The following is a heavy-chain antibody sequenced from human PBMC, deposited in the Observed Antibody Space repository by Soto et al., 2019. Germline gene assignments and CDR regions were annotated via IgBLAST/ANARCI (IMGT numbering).Heavy chain of an antibody. Sequence: QVQLQESGPGLVKPSQTLSLTCTVSGGSISSGDYYWSWIRQPPGKGLEWIGYIYYSGSTYYNPSLKSRVTISVDTSKNQFSLKLSSVTAADTAVYYCARCYDSSGYLTPYYYYGMDVWGQGTTVTVSS. CDR2: IYYSGST. V-gene: IGHV4-30-4*01. CDR1: GGSISSGDYY. CDR3: ARCYDSSGYLTPYYYYGMDV. J-gene: IGHJ6*02. D-gene: IGHD3-22*01.